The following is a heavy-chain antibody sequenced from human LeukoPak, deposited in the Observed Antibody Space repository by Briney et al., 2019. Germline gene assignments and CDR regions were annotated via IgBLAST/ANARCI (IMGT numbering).Heavy chain of an antibody. CDR1: GFTESGYTFSSYW. V-gene: IGHV3-20*04. CDR2: INWNGGST. J-gene: IGHJ4*02. CDR3: ARTLSQGKYYFDY. Sequence: GGSLRLSCAASGFTESGYTFSSYWMHWVRQAPGKGLEWVSGINWNGGSTGYADSVKGRFTISRDNAKNSLYLQMNSLRAEDTALYYCARTLSQGKYYFDYWGQGTLVTVSS.